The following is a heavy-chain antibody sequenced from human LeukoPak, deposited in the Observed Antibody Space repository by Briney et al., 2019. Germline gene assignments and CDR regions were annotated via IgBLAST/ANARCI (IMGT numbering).Heavy chain of an antibody. CDR3: ARVRMGDDFNPFDY. CDR2: INGEGSET. D-gene: IGHD3-16*01. Sequence: PGGSLRLSCAASGFTFSRFWISWVRNAPGKGRVWVSRINGEGSETMYADSVKGRFTISRDNAKNTLYLQMNSLRAEDTAVYYCARVRMGDDFNPFDYWGQGTLVTVSS. CDR1: GFTFSRFW. V-gene: IGHV3-74*03. J-gene: IGHJ4*02.